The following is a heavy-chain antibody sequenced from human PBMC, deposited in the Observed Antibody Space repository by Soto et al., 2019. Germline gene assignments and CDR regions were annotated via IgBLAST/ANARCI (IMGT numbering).Heavy chain of an antibody. D-gene: IGHD3-10*01. Sequence: QVQLVQSGAEVKKPGSSVKVSCKASGGTFSSYAISWVRQAPGQGLEWMGGIIHIFGTANYAQKFWGGVTSTGDEARSTAYVELSSRGSEDTAGYYCARDFAVRGESGYGMDVGGQGTTVTGSS. V-gene: IGHV1-69*01. J-gene: IGHJ6*02. CDR2: IIHIFGTA. CDR3: ARDFAVRGESGYGMDV. CDR1: GGTFSSYA.